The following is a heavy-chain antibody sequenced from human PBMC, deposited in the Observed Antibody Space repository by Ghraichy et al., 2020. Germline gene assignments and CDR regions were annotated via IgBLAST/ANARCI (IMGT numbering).Heavy chain of an antibody. CDR2: IWYDGSNK. Sequence: GGSLRLSCAASGFTFSSYGMHWVRQAPGKGLEWVAVIWYDGSNKYYADSVKGRFTISRDNSKNTLYLQMNSLRAEDTAVYYCASIEAAMVGDYYYYGMDVWGQGTTVTVSS. D-gene: IGHD2-2*01. J-gene: IGHJ6*02. V-gene: IGHV3-33*01. CDR1: GFTFSSYG. CDR3: ASIEAAMVGDYYYYGMDV.